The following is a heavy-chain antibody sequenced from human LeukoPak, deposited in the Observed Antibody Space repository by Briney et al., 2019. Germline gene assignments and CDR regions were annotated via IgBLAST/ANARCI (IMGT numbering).Heavy chain of an antibody. CDR3: ARVELDTAMAPFDY. CDR1: GFTFSSYE. Sequence: GGSLRLSCTASGFTFSSYEMNWVRQAPGKGLEWVSYISSSGSTIYYADSVKGRFTISRDNAKNSLYLQMNSLRAEDTAVYYCARVELDTAMAPFDYWGQGTLVTVSS. CDR2: ISSSGSTI. J-gene: IGHJ4*02. D-gene: IGHD5-18*01. V-gene: IGHV3-48*03.